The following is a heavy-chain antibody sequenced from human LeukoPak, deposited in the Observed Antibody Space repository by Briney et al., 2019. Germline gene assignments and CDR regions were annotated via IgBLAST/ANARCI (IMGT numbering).Heavy chain of an antibody. Sequence: GGSLRLSCGASGFTFSIYGMHRVRQAPGKGPEWVAVIWFDGSNKYYADSVKGRFTISRDNSKNTLYLQINSLRAEDTAVYYCAKDPSSSWYSGFDYWGQGTLVTVSS. D-gene: IGHD6-13*01. J-gene: IGHJ4*02. V-gene: IGHV3-33*06. CDR2: IWFDGSNK. CDR3: AKDPSSSWYSGFDY. CDR1: GFTFSIYG.